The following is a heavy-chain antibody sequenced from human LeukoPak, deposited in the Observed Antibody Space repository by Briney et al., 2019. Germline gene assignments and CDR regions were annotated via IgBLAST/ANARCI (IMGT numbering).Heavy chain of an antibody. J-gene: IGHJ4*02. D-gene: IGHD1-26*01. V-gene: IGHV4-4*01. Sequence: PSETLSLTCAISGGSISSSNWWSWVRQPPGKGLEWIGEIYHSGSTNYSPSLKSRVTISVDKSKNQFSLKVTSVTAADTAVYCCARVSSGSYYFDSWGQGTLVTVSS. CDR2: IYHSGST. CDR3: ARVSSGSYYFDS. CDR1: GGSISSSNW.